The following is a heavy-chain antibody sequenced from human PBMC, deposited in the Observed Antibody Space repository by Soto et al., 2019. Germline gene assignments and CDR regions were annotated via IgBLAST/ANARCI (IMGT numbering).Heavy chain of an antibody. J-gene: IGHJ4*02. Sequence: GGSLRLSCAASGFTFSSYAMSWVRQAPGKGLEWVSAISGSGGSTYYADSVKGRFTISRDNSKNTLYLQMNSLRAEDTAVYYCSKALHYYDSSGYWFDYWGQGTLVTVSS. CDR3: SKALHYYDSSGYWFDY. CDR2: ISGSGGST. CDR1: GFTFSSYA. V-gene: IGHV3-23*01. D-gene: IGHD3-22*01.